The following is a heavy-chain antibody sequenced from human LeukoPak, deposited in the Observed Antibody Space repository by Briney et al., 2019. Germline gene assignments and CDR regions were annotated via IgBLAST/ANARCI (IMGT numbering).Heavy chain of an antibody. CDR3: ARERGYSGYENFDY. CDR2: IYSGGST. Sequence: PGGSLRLSCAASGFTVSSNYMSWVRQAPGKGLEWVSVIYSGGSTYYADSVKGRFTISRDNSKNTLYLQMNSLRAEDTAVYYCARERGYSGYENFDYWGQGTLVTVSS. CDR1: GFTVSSNY. V-gene: IGHV3-66*01. J-gene: IGHJ4*02. D-gene: IGHD5-12*01.